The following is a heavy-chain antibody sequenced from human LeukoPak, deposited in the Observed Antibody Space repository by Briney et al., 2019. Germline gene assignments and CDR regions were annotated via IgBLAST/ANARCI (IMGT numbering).Heavy chain of an antibody. V-gene: IGHV4-59*01. D-gene: IGHD3-10*01. CDR3: ARTECRGCWYFDL. J-gene: IGHJ2*01. CDR1: GGSISSYY. CDR2: IYYSGST. Sequence: PSETLSLTCTVSGGSISSYYWSWIWQPPGKGLEWIGYIYYSGSTNYNPSLKSRVTISVDTSKNQFSLKLSSVTAADTAVYYCARTECRGCWYFDLWGRGTLVTVSS.